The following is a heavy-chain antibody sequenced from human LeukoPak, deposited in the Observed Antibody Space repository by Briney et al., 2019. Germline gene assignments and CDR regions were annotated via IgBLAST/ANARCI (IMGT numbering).Heavy chain of an antibody. J-gene: IGHJ4*02. CDR2: ISYDGSNK. CDR3: AKDFGVRGYDSSGYCPDY. D-gene: IGHD3-22*01. V-gene: IGHV3-30*18. CDR1: GFTFSSYG. Sequence: GGSLRLSCAASGFTFSSYGMHWVRQAPGKGLEWVAVISYDGSNKYYADSVKGRFTISRDNSKNTLYLQMNSLRAEDTAVYYCAKDFGVRGYDSSGYCPDYWGQGTLVTVSS.